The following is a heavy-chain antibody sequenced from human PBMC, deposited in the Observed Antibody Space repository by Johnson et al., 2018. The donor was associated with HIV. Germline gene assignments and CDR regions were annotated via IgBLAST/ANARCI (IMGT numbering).Heavy chain of an antibody. V-gene: IGHV3-74*01. J-gene: IGHJ3*02. CDR3: AKDQWSSSWTNDAFDI. CDR2: INSDGSST. Sequence: VQLVESGGGLVKPGGSLRVSCAASGFKFKDYYMSWIRQAPGKGLVWVSRINSDGSSTSYADSLKGRFTISRDNSKNTLYLQMNSLRAEDTAVYYCAKDQWSSSWTNDAFDIWGQGTMVTVSS. D-gene: IGHD6-13*01. CDR1: GFKFKDYY.